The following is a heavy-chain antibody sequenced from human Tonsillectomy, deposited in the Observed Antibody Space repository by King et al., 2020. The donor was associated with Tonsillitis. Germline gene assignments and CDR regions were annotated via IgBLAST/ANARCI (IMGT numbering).Heavy chain of an antibody. D-gene: IGHD3-3*01. CDR1: GGSISSGSYY. J-gene: IGHJ4*02. V-gene: IGHV4-61*02. CDR2: IYTSGST. Sequence: VQLQESGPGLVKPSQTLSLTCTVSGGSISSGSYYWSWIRQPAGKGLEWIGRIYTSGSTNYNPSLTSRVTISVDTSKNQFSLKLSSVTAADTAVYYCARAKWLLYGRPFDYWGQGTLVTVSS. CDR3: ARAKWLLYGRPFDY.